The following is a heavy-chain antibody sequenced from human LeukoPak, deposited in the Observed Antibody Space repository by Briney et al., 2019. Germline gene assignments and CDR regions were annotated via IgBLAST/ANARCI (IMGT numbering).Heavy chain of an antibody. CDR3: ARHGTLGSTTYPLDY. Sequence: SETLSLTCTVSGGSISSYYWSWIRQAPGKGLEWIGNIYYSGSTIYNPSLKSRVTVSVDTSKNQFSLKLSSVTAADPAVYYCARHGTLGSTTYPLDYWGQGTLVTVSS. J-gene: IGHJ4*02. D-gene: IGHD1-26*01. CDR1: GGSISSYY. CDR2: IYYSGST. V-gene: IGHV4-59*08.